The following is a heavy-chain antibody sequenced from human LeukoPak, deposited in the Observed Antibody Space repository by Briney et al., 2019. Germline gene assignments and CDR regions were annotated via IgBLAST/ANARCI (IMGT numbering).Heavy chain of an antibody. J-gene: IGHJ4*02. CDR2: IYYSGST. Sequence: SGTLSLTCTVSGGSISSSSYYWGWIRQPPGKGLEWIGSIYYSGSTYYNPSLKSRVTISVDTSKNQFSLKLSSVTAADTAVYYCARDRSSGDYVQGSDYWGQGTLVTVSS. V-gene: IGHV4-39*07. CDR3: ARDRSSGDYVQGSDY. D-gene: IGHD4-17*01. CDR1: GGSISSSSYY.